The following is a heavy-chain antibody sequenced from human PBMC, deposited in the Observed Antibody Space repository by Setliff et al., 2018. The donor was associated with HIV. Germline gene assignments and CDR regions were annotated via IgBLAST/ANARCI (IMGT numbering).Heavy chain of an antibody. CDR1: GYSFTSYW. CDR2: IYPGDSDT. V-gene: IGHV5-51*01. Sequence: GESLKISCKGSGYSFTSYWIGWVRQMPGKGLEWMGIIYPGDSDTRYSPSFQGQVTISADKSISTAYLQWSSLKASDTAMYFCARQGYSYGYPDAFDIWGQGTMDTVSS. D-gene: IGHD5-18*01. J-gene: IGHJ3*02. CDR3: ARQGYSYGYPDAFDI.